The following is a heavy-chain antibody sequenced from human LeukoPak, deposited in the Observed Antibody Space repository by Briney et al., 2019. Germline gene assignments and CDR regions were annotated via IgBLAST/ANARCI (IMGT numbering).Heavy chain of an antibody. V-gene: IGHV3-30-3*01. D-gene: IGHD1-1*01. CDR1: GFTFSSYA. CDR3: ARYDVRYGMDV. CDR2: ISYDGSNK. Sequence: PGRSLRLSCAASGFTFSSYAMHWVRQAPGKGLEWVAVISYDGSNKYYADSVKGRFTISRDNSKNTLYLQMNSLRAEDTAVYYCARYDVRYGMDVWGQGTTVTVSS. J-gene: IGHJ6*02.